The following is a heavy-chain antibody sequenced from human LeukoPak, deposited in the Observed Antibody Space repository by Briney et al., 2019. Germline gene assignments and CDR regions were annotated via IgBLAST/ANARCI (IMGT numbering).Heavy chain of an antibody. Sequence: GGSLRLSCAASGFTFTSYAMNWVRQAPGKGLEWVXXISGSGDITYYADSVKGRFTISRDNSKNTLYLQMNSLRAEDTALYYCAKSRGESRGASNYWGQGTLVTVSS. V-gene: IGHV3-23*01. CDR1: GFTFTSYA. D-gene: IGHD1-26*01. J-gene: IGHJ4*02. CDR3: AKSRGESRGASNY. CDR2: ISGSGDIT.